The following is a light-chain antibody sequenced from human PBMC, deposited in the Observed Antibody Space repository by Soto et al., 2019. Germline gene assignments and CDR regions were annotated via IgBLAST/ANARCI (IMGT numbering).Light chain of an antibody. V-gene: IGKV3-11*01. J-gene: IGKJ1*01. CDR2: DAS. Sequence: EIVLTQSPATLSLPPGERATLSCRASQSVSSYLAWYQQKPGQAPRLLIYDASNRATGIPARFSGSGSGTDFTLTISSLEPEDFAVYYCQQRSNWPLFGQGTKVEIK. CDR1: QSVSSY. CDR3: QQRSNWPL.